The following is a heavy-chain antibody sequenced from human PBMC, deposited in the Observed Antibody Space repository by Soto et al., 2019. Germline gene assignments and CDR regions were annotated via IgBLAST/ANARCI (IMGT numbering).Heavy chain of an antibody. CDR1: GFTFSSYG. CDR3: ARDRELWEQLDY. Sequence: GGSLRLSCAASGFTFSSYGMHWVRQAPGKGLEWVAVIWYDGSNKYYADSVKGRFTISRDNSKNTLYLQMNSLRAEDTAVYYCARDRELWEQLDYWGQGTLVTVSS. CDR2: IWYDGSNK. J-gene: IGHJ4*02. V-gene: IGHV3-33*01. D-gene: IGHD5-18*01.